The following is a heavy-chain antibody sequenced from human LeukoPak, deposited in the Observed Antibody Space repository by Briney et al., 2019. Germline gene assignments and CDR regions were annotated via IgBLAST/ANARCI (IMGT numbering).Heavy chain of an antibody. D-gene: IGHD2-21*02. Sequence: KPSETLSLTCTVSGGSISSYYWSWIRQPPGKGLEWIGYIYYSGSTYYNPSLKSRVTISVDTSKNQFSLKLSSVTAADTAVYYCARDDPGFVVTATHAFDIWGQGTMVTVSS. CDR2: IYYSGST. J-gene: IGHJ3*02. V-gene: IGHV4-59*12. CDR1: GGSISSYY. CDR3: ARDDPGFVVTATHAFDI.